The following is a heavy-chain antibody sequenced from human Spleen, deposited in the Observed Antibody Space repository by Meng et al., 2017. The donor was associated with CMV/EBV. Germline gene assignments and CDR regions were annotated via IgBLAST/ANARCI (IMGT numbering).Heavy chain of an antibody. CDR1: GGSISSGDYY. J-gene: IGHJ4*02. CDR2: IYNSGST. V-gene: IGHV4-30-4*01. CDR3: AREGRSHQVGVSVY. Sequence: QGKLQEAGPGLLKPSQTLALTCTVSGGSISSGDYYWSWIRQPPGKGLEWIGYIYNSGSTYYNPSLKSRVTISVDTSKNQFSLKLRFVTAADTAVYYCAREGRSHQVGVSVYWGQGNLVTVSS. D-gene: IGHD2-21*01.